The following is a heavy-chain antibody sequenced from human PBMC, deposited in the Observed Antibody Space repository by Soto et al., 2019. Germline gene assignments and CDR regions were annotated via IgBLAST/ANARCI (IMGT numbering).Heavy chain of an antibody. D-gene: IGHD3-3*01. CDR3: ANLPITIFGVAIDY. CDR1: GFTFSSYA. Sequence: GGSLRLSCAASGFTFSSYAMSWVRQAPGKGLEWVSAISGSGGSTYYADSVKGRFTISRDNSKNTLYLQMNSLRAEDTAVYYCANLPITIFGVAIDYWGQGTLVTVSS. J-gene: IGHJ4*02. CDR2: ISGSGGST. V-gene: IGHV3-23*01.